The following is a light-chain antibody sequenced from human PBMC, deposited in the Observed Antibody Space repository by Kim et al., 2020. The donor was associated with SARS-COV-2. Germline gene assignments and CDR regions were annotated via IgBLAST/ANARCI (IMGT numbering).Light chain of an antibody. Sequence: VALGTTVKITCQGDRLRRYYATWYQQKPGQAPILLIYGKKNRPSGIPDRFSGSSSGNTASLTITGTQAGDEADYYCNSRDTNDIVLFGGGTQLTVL. CDR3: NSRDTNDIVL. V-gene: IGLV3-19*01. CDR2: GKK. J-gene: IGLJ2*01. CDR1: RLRRYY.